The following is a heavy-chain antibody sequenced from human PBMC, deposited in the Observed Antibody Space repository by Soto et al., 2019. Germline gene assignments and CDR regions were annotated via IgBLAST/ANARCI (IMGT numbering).Heavy chain of an antibody. D-gene: IGHD3-3*01. V-gene: IGHV4-39*01. CDR1: GGSISSTNYY. CDR3: ARLGYDFWSGEGTEFQH. CDR2: IYYSGST. Sequence: PSETLSLTCTVSGGSISSTNYYWGWIRQPPGKGLEWIGSIYYSGSTYYNPSLKSRVTISVDTSKNQFSLKLSSVTAADTAVYYCARLGYDFWSGEGTEFQHWGQGTLVTVSS. J-gene: IGHJ1*01.